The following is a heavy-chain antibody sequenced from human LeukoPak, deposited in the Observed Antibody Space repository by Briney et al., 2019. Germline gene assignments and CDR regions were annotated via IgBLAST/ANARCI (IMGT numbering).Heavy chain of an antibody. J-gene: IGHJ4*02. Sequence: GGSLRLSCEASGFSFSNSWMSWVRQAPGKGLEWVANIKQDGSEIYYVDSVRGRFTISRDNAKNSLYLQMNSLRAEDTAVYYCARPSLNTGSYFDYWGQGILVSVSS. D-gene: IGHD1-26*01. CDR2: IKQDGSEI. V-gene: IGHV3-7*01. CDR3: ARPSLNTGSYFDY. CDR1: GFSFSNSW.